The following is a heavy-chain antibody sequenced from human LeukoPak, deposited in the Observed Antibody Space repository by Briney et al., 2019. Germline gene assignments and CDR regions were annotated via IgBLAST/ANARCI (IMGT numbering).Heavy chain of an antibody. CDR1: GGSFSGYY. J-gene: IGHJ4*02. CDR3: ARGILDY. CDR2: INHSGST. V-gene: IGHV4-34*01. Sequence: SETLSLTCAVYGGSFSGYYWSWFRQPPGKGLEWIGEINHSGSTNYNPSLKSRVTISVDTSKNQFSLKLSSVTAADTAVYYCARGILDYWGQGTLVTVSS.